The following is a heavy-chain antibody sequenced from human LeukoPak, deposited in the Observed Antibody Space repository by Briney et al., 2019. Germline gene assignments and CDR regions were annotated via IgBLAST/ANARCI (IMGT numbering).Heavy chain of an antibody. V-gene: IGHV4-59*01. CDR3: AHSGYDFWSQTHFDY. J-gene: IGHJ4*02. CDR2: IYYSGST. D-gene: IGHD5-12*01. Sequence: PSETLSLTCTVSGGSISSYYWSWIRQPPGKGLEWIGYIYYSGSTNYNPSLKSRVTISVDTSKNQFSLKLSSVTAADTAVCYCAHSGYDFWSQTHFDYWGQGTLVTVSS. CDR1: GGSISSYY.